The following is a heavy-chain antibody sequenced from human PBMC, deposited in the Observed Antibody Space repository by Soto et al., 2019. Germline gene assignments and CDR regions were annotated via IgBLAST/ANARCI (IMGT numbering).Heavy chain of an antibody. D-gene: IGHD2-21*02. CDR1: GYSISSGYY. Sequence: PSETLSLTCAVSGYSISSGYYWSWIRQPPGKGLEWIGYISYRVDTYYSPSLKSRVTMSIDTSKNQFSLNVSSVTAADTAVYYCARVAGVAYCGGDCYHFDYWGQGTLVTVSS. CDR3: ARVAGVAYCGGDCYHFDY. CDR2: ISYRVDT. J-gene: IGHJ4*02. V-gene: IGHV4-30-4*01.